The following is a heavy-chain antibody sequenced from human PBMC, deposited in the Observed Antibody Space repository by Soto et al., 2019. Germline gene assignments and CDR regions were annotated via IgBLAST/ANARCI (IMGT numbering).Heavy chain of an antibody. Sequence: EVQLVESGGGLVQPGGSLRLSCEASGFTFRNYDMHWVRQGTGKGLEWVSGISAAGDPDYADSVEGRFTISRENAQNSFFLQMNSLRVGDTAVYYCARTDRDFSGLDVWGQGTTVIVSS. CDR2: ISAAGDP. CDR3: ARTDRDFSGLDV. V-gene: IGHV3-13*05. J-gene: IGHJ6*02. CDR1: GFTFRNYD.